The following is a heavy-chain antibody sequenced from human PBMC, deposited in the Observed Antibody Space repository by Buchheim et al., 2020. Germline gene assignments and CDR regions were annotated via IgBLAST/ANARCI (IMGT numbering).Heavy chain of an antibody. D-gene: IGHD5-18*01. V-gene: IGHV3-30*04. J-gene: IGHJ4*02. CDR1: GFTFSSYA. Sequence: QVQLVESGGGVVQPGRSLRLSCAASGFTFSSYAMHWVRQAPGKGLEWVAVISYDGSNKYYADSVKGRFTISRDNSKNTLYLQMNSLRAEDTAAYYCAREKQRIQLWSAFDYWGQGTL. CDR3: AREKQRIQLWSAFDY. CDR2: ISYDGSNK.